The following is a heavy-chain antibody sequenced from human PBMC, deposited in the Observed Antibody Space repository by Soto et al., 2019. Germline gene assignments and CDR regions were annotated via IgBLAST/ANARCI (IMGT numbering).Heavy chain of an antibody. J-gene: IGHJ4*02. CDR1: GFTFSSYA. Sequence: GGSLRLSCAASGFTFSSYAMSWVRQAPGKGLEWVSAISGSGGSTYYADSVKGRFTISRDNSKNTLYLQMNSLRAEDTAVYYCAKHPDIVVVPADGIDYWGQGTLVTVSS. CDR2: ISGSGGST. D-gene: IGHD2-2*01. CDR3: AKHPDIVVVPADGIDY. V-gene: IGHV3-23*01.